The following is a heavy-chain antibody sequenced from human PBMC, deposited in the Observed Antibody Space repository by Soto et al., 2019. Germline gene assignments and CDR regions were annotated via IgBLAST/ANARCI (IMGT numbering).Heavy chain of an antibody. Sequence: SETLSLTYAVSGGSISSRGYSWSWIRQPPGKGLEWIGYIYHSGSTYYNPSLKSRVTISVDRSKNQFSLKLSSVTAADTAVYYCARVPGPWGQGTLVTVSS. J-gene: IGHJ5*02. CDR3: ARVPGP. V-gene: IGHV4-30-2*01. CDR1: GGSISSRGYS. CDR2: IYHSGST.